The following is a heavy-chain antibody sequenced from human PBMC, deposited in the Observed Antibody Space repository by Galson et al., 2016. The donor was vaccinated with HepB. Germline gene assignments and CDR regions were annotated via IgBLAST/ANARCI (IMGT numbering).Heavy chain of an antibody. CDR1: GFTLSSYA. V-gene: IGHV3-64D*06. Sequence: SLRLSCAASGFTLSSYAMHWVRQAPGKGLEYVSAISSNGGSTYYADSVKGRFTISGDNSKNTLYLQMSSLRAEDTAVYYCVKRVTMVRGVIITEYFQHWGQGTLVTVSS. J-gene: IGHJ1*01. CDR2: ISSNGGST. CDR3: VKRVTMVRGVIITEYFQH. D-gene: IGHD3-10*01.